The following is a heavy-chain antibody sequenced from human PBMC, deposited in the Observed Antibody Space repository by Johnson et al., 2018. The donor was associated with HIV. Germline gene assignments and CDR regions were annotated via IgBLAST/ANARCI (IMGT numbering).Heavy chain of an antibody. J-gene: IGHJ3*02. D-gene: IGHD6-6*01. V-gene: IGHV3-NL1*01. Sequence: VQVVESGGGVVQPGRSLRLSCAASGFTFSSYAMHWVRQAPGKGLEWVAVIYSGGKTYYADSVKGRFTISRDNSKNTLYLQMGSLRAEDMAVYYCAKKGGRYSSSHDAFDIWGQGTMVTVSS. CDR1: GFTFSSYA. CDR2: IYSGGKT. CDR3: AKKGGRYSSSHDAFDI.